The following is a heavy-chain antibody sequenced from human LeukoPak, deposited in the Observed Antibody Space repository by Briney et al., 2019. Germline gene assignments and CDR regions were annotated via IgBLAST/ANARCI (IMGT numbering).Heavy chain of an antibody. Sequence: GGSLRLSCAASGFTFSSYAMSWVRQAPGKGLEWVSAISGSGGSTYYADSVKGRFTISRDNSKNTLYLQMNSLRAEDTAVYYCANGGVLLWFGDQFSYWGQGTLVTVSS. CDR1: GFTFSSYA. J-gene: IGHJ4*02. V-gene: IGHV3-23*01. D-gene: IGHD3-10*01. CDR3: ANGGVLLWFGDQFSY. CDR2: ISGSGGST.